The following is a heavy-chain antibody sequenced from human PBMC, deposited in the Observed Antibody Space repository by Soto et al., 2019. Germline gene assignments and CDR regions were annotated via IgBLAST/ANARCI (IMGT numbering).Heavy chain of an antibody. D-gene: IGHD3-10*02. Sequence: GGSLRLSCAASGFTFSGEARNWVRQAPGKGLEWVSSISTASTYIYYADSVKGRFTISRDNANNSLHLQMNSLRAEDTAVYYCVRDYVMDVWGQGTTVTFSS. J-gene: IGHJ6*02. CDR3: VRDYVMDV. CDR2: ISTASTYI. V-gene: IGHV3-21*01. CDR1: GFTFSGEA.